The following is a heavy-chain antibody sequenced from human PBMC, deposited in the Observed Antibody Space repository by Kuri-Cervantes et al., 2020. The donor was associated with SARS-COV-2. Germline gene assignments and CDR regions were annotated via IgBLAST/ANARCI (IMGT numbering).Heavy chain of an antibody. Sequence: GGSLRLSCLVSGFTFTSYSISWVRQAPGKGLEWVSALTGGGNAYFADFVKGRFTISRDNSKNTLYLQMNTLKTEDTAVFYCARDASYSGSYGSFQHWGQGTLVTVSS. CDR3: ARDASYSGSYGSFQH. CDR2: LTGGGNA. V-gene: IGHV3-23*01. J-gene: IGHJ1*01. CDR1: GFTFTSYS. D-gene: IGHD1-26*01.